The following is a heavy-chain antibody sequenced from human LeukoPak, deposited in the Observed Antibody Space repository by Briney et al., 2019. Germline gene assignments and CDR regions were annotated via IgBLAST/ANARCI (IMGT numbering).Heavy chain of an antibody. J-gene: IGHJ4*02. CDR2: LYSGGST. D-gene: IGHD3-22*01. V-gene: IGHV3-66*01. CDR1: GFTVSSNY. Sequence: PGGSLRLSCAAYGFTVSSNYMSWVRQAPGKGLEWVPVLYSGGSTSYADSVKGRFTISRDNSKNTLYLQMNSLRAEDTAVYYCARDHYGSSGYYYFDYWGQGTLVTVSS. CDR3: ARDHYGSSGYYYFDY.